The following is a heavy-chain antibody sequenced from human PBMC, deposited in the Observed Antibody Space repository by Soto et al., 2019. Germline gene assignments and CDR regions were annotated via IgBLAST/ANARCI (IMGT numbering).Heavy chain of an antibody. Sequence: QVQLVESGGGVVQLGRSLRLSLAASDFTFIPYGMPWVRQAPGKGLEWVAVISYDGNNKYYADSVKGRFTIARDNSKNTLFLQMVSLRAEDTAVYYCAKDHLPSTVTTPGYWGQGTLVTVSS. V-gene: IGHV3-30*18. CDR1: DFTFIPYG. D-gene: IGHD4-17*01. CDR2: ISYDGNNK. CDR3: AKDHLPSTVTTPGY. J-gene: IGHJ4*02.